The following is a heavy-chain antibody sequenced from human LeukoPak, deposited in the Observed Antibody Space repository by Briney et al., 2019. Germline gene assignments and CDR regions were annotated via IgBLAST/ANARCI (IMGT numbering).Heavy chain of an antibody. Sequence: ASVKVSCKASVYTFTSYYMHWVRQAPGQGLEWMGIINPSGGSTSYAQKFQGRVTMTRDTSTSTVYMELSSLRSEDTAVYYCARESVPADCGGDCYSGYWGQGTLVTVSS. CDR2: INPSGGST. V-gene: IGHV1-46*01. CDR3: ARESVPADCGGDCYSGY. D-gene: IGHD2-21*02. CDR1: VYTFTSYY. J-gene: IGHJ4*02.